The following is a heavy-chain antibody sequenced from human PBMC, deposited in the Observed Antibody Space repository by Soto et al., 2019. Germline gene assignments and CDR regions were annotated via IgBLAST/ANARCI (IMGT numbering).Heavy chain of an antibody. CDR1: GFTFSSYG. J-gene: IGHJ6*02. CDR2: ISYDGSNK. D-gene: IGHD5-18*01. CDR3: AKGLKRGYSYGYGGFFDGYYYYYGMDV. V-gene: IGHV3-30*18. Sequence: PGGSLRLSCAASGFTFSSYGMHWVRQAPGKGLEWVAVISYDGSNKYYADSVKGRFTISRDNSKNTLYLQMNSLRAEDTAVYYCAKGLKRGYSYGYGGFFDGYYYYYGMDVWGQGTTVTVSS.